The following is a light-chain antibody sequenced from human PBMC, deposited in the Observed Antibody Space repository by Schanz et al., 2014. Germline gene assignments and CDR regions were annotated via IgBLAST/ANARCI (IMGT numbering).Light chain of an antibody. V-gene: IGLV2-14*01. CDR1: SSDVGAYNY. Sequence: QSALTQPASVSGSPGQSITISCTGTSSDVGAYNYVSWYQQHPGKAPKLMIYDVSNRPSGVSSRFSGSKSGNTASLTVSGLQAEDEADYYCCSYAGSTNLRFGGGTKLTVL. CDR2: DVS. J-gene: IGLJ3*02. CDR3: CSYAGSTNLR.